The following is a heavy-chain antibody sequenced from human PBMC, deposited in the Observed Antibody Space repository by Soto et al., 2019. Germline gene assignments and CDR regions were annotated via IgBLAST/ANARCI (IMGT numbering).Heavy chain of an antibody. D-gene: IGHD1-26*01. CDR2: IIPVIGKP. V-gene: IGHV1-69*01. CDR1: GGSFSKNP. J-gene: IGHJ4*02. CDR3: ATGEWELPHF. Sequence: QVQLVQSGAELKKPGSSVKVSCKASGGSFSKNPISWVRQAPGQGLEWMGGIIPVIGKPDYAPKYQGRVTISADESTSTAYMELTNLGSQDTAMYYCATGEWELPHFWGQGSLLTVSS.